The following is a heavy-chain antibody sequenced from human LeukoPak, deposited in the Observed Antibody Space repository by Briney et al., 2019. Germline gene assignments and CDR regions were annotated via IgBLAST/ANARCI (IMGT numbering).Heavy chain of an antibody. J-gene: IGHJ3*02. CDR2: IYTSGNT. CDR1: GGSISSYY. CDR3: ARDKADYYDSSGYYLDAFDI. Sequence: SETLSLTCTVSGGSISSYYWSWIRQPAGKGLEWIGRIYTSGNTNYNPPLKSRVTMSVDTSKNTFSLKLSSVTAADTAVYYCARDKADYYDSSGYYLDAFDIWGQGTMVTVSS. V-gene: IGHV4-4*07. D-gene: IGHD3-22*01.